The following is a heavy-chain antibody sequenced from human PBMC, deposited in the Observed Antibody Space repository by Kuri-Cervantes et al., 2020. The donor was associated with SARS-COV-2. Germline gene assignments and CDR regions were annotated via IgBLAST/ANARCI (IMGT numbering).Heavy chain of an antibody. J-gene: IGHJ3*02. V-gene: IGHV3-9*01. D-gene: IGHD3-16*01. CDR1: GFTFDDYA. CDR2: ISWNSGSI. CDR3: ARLGGDRAFDI. Sequence: SLKISCAASGFTFDDYAMHWVRQAPGKGLEWVSGISWNSGSIGYADSVKGRFTISRDNAKNSLYLQMNSLRAEDTAVYYCARLGGDRAFDIWGQGTMVTVSS.